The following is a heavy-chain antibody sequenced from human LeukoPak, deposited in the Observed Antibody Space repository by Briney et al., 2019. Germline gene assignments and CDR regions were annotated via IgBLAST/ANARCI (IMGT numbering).Heavy chain of an antibody. CDR1: GFTFSSYA. V-gene: IGHV3-23*01. CDR3: AKTLRSGSYDFGAFDY. D-gene: IGHD1-26*01. Sequence: GGSLRLSCAASGFTFSSYAMSWVRQAPGKGLEWVSAISGSGGSTYYADSVKGRFTISRDNSKNTLYLQMNSLRAEDTAVYYCAKTLRSGSYDFGAFDYWGQGTLVTVSS. CDR2: ISGSGGST. J-gene: IGHJ4*02.